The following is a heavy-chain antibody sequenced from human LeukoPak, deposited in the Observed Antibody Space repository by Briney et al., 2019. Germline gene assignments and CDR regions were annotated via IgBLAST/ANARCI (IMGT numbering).Heavy chain of an antibody. D-gene: IGHD2-15*01. V-gene: IGHV3-15*07. Sequence: GGSLRLSCAASGFTFSSYSMNWVRQAPGKGLEWVGRIRSQTAGGTTDFAAPVKGRFSISRDDSKNSLYLQMNSLTSEDTAVYYCAHGSAQYYEYWGQGTLVTVSS. CDR3: AHGSAQYYEY. J-gene: IGHJ1*01. CDR1: GFTFSSYS. CDR2: IRSQTAGGTT.